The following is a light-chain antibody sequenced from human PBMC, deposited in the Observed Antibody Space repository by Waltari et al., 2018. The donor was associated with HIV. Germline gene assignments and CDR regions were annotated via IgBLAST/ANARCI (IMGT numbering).Light chain of an antibody. CDR3: SSLTLTHSAL. CDR2: GVT. CDR1: ISDIGLYDF. J-gene: IGLJ3*02. V-gene: IGLV2-14*03. Sequence: QSALAQPTSVAGSPGQSITISCTGSISDIGLYDFASWYQQYPDTAPRLLIYGVTSRPSVISDLFSAFRSGNTATLTISGLQAEDEADYYCSSLTLTHSALFGGGTRLTVL.